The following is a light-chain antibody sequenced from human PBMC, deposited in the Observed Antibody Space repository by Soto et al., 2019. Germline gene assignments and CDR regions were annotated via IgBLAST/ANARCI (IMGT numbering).Light chain of an antibody. J-gene: IGKJ5*01. CDR1: QSVSSSY. CDR3: QQYSPSPPIT. CDR2: GAS. V-gene: IGKV3-20*01. Sequence: EIVLTQSPGTLSLSPGERATLSCRASQSVSSSYLAWYQQKPGQAPRLLIYGASSRATGIPDRFSGSGSGTDFTLTISRLEPDDFAVYFCQQYSPSPPITFGQGTRLEIK.